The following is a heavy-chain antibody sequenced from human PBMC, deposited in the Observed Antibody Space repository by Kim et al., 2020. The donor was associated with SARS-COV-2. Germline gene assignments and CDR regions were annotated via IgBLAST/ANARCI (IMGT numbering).Heavy chain of an antibody. J-gene: IGHJ6*02. Sequence: GGSLRLSCAASGFTFDDYAMHWVRQAPGKGLEWVSGISWNSGSIGYADSVKGRFTISRDNAKNSLYLQMNSLRAEDTALYYCAKGLSGWYNQGGMDVWGQGTTVTVSS. D-gene: IGHD6-19*01. V-gene: IGHV3-9*01. CDR1: GFTFDDYA. CDR2: ISWNSGSI. CDR3: AKGLSGWYNQGGMDV.